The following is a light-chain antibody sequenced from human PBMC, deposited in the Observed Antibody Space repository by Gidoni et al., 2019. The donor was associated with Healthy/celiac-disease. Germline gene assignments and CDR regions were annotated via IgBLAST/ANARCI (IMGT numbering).Light chain of an antibody. CDR3: QVWDSSSDHAV. J-gene: IGLJ2*01. CDR2: DDS. CDR1: NIGSKS. Sequence: SYVLTQPPSVSVAPGQTARITCGGNNIGSKSVNWTQKKPGQPPVLVVYDDSDRPSGIPERFSGSNSGNTATLTISRVEAGDEADYYCQVWDSSSDHAVFGGGTKLTVL. V-gene: IGLV3-21*02.